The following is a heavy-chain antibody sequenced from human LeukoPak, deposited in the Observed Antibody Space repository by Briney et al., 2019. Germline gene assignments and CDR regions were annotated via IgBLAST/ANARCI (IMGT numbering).Heavy chain of an antibody. CDR2: IYSGGCT. J-gene: IGHJ4*02. Sequence: GGSLRLSCAASGFTVSSNYMSWVRQAPGKGLEWVSVIYSGGCTYYADSVKGRFTISRDNSKNTLYLQMNSLRAEDTAVYYCARESGITTAFDYWGQGTLVTVSS. V-gene: IGHV3-66*02. CDR3: ARESGITTAFDY. CDR1: GFTVSSNY. D-gene: IGHD3-10*01.